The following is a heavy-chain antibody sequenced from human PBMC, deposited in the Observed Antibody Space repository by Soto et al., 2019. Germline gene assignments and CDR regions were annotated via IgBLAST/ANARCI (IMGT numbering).Heavy chain of an antibody. CDR2: VIPIFGTA. D-gene: IGHD3-22*01. CDR3: ARDATLYESSAYYYLY. V-gene: IGHV1-69*13. J-gene: IGHJ4*02. Sequence: GSSVKVSCKASGATFSSSAISWLRQASGQGLEWMGGVIPIFGTANYAQKFQGRVTITADESTSTAYMELSSLRSEDTAVYYCARDATLYESSAYYYLYWGQGTLVTVSS. CDR1: GATFSSSA.